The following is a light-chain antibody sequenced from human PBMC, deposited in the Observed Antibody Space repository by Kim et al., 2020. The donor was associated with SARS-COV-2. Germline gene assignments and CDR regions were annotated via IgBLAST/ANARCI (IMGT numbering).Light chain of an antibody. CDR3: QVWDSSSDPVV. Sequence: SYELTQPPSVSVAPGKTARITCGGNNIGSKSVNWYQQKPGQAPVLVIYYDSDRPSGIPERFSGSNSGNTATLTISRVEAGDEADYYCQVWDSSSDPVVFGGGTQLAVL. J-gene: IGLJ2*01. CDR1: NIGSKS. CDR2: YDS. V-gene: IGLV3-21*04.